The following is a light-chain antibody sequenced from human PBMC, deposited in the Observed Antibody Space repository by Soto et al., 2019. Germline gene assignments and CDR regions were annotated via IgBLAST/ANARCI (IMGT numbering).Light chain of an antibody. CDR2: KIS. CDR1: RSLVSSNGNTY. V-gene: IGKV2-24*01. Sequence: DIVMTQTPLSSPVTLGQPASISCRSSRSLVSSNGNTYLGWLQQRPGQPPRLLIYKISERFSGVADRFSGSGAGTDFTLKISGVEAEDVGVYYCMQATAFPITFGQGTRLELK. J-gene: IGKJ5*01. CDR3: MQATAFPIT.